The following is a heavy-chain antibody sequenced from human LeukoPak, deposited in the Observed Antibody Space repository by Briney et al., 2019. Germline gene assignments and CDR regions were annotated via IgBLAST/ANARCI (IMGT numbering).Heavy chain of an antibody. CDR2: IYTSGST. Sequence: PSETLSLTCTVSGDSISSSTSYWSWIRQPAGKGLEWIGRIYTSGSTNYNPSLKSRVTMSVDTSKNQFSLKLSSVTAADTAVYYCARVVWGTRSTFDIWGQGTMVTVSS. V-gene: IGHV4-61*02. D-gene: IGHD3-16*01. J-gene: IGHJ3*02. CDR1: GDSISSSTSY. CDR3: ARVVWGTRSTFDI.